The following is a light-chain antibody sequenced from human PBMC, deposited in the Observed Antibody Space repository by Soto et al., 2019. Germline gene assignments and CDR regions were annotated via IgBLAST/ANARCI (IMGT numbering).Light chain of an antibody. V-gene: IGKV3-20*01. Sequence: EIVFTQSPATLSLSPGERATLSCRASQSVSNYVAWYPQKPGQAPRLLIYDASNSATGIPDRFSGSGSGTDFTLTISRLEPEDFAVDYCQQYGSSGTFGQGTKVDIK. CDR1: QSVSNY. CDR2: DAS. J-gene: IGKJ1*01. CDR3: QQYGSSGT.